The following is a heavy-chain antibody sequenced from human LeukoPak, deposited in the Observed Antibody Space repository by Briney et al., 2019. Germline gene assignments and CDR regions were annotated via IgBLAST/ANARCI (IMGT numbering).Heavy chain of an antibody. CDR2: IYHSGST. V-gene: IGHV4-38-2*02. CDR3: ARGLSSSWYWLDP. D-gene: IGHD6-13*01. Sequence: SETLSLTCTVSGYSISSGYYWGWIRQPPGKGLGWIGSIYHSGSTYYNPSLKSRFTISVDTSKNQFSLKMRSVTAADTAVYYCARGLSSSWYWLDPWGQGTLVTVSS. CDR1: GYSISSGYY. J-gene: IGHJ5*02.